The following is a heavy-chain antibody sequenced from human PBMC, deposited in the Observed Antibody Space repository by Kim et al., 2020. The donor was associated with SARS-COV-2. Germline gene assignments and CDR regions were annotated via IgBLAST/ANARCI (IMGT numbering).Heavy chain of an antibody. CDR2: VSSSGNYI. D-gene: IGHD3-10*01. CDR1: GFTFTTYN. V-gene: IGHV3-21*01. Sequence: GGSLRLSCATSGFTFTTYNLHWVRQAPGKGLEWVSSVSSSGNYIYYGDSFKGRFTISRDNAKSSLYLQMNNLGADDTALYFCARDLYGAGSLDYWGQGTLVTVSS. J-gene: IGHJ4*02. CDR3: ARDLYGAGSLDY.